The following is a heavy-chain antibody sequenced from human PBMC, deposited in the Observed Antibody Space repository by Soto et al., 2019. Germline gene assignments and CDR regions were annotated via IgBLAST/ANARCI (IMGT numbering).Heavy chain of an antibody. CDR2: IYYSGST. V-gene: IGHV4-39*01. J-gene: IGHJ4*02. CDR1: GGSISSSSYY. D-gene: IGHD3-10*01. Sequence: PSETLSLTCTVSGGSISSSSYYWGWIRQPPGKGLEWIGSIYYSGSTYYNPSLKSRVTISVDTSKNQFSLKLSSVTAADTAVYYCARHQSITMVRGVIKEPLHKIDSFDYCGPGTLVTVSS. CDR3: ARHQSITMVRGVIKEPLHKIDSFDY.